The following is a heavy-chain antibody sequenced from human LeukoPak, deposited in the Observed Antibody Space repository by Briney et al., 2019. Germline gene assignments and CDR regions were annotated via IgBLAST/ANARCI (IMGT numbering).Heavy chain of an antibody. CDR3: AREEYSSHNWFDP. V-gene: IGHV1-69*01. Sequence: SVQVSCQASGGTFSSYAISWVRQAPGQGLEWMGGIIPIFGTANYAQKFQGRVTITADESTSTAYMELSSLRSEDTAVYYCAREEYSSHNWFDPWGQGTLVTVSS. CDR1: GGTFSSYA. CDR2: IIPIFGTA. J-gene: IGHJ5*02. D-gene: IGHD6-6*01.